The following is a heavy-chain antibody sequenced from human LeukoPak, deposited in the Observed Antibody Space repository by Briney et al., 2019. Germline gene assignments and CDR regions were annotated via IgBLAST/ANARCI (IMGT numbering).Heavy chain of an antibody. Sequence: AETLSLTCTVSGGSISSFYGSWIRQPPGKVLEWIGNNYNGGNTNYNPSLKSRVTISADTSKNQFSLRRRTLTAADTAVYYCASDSWLGSNRAFDYWGQGTLVTVSS. CDR1: GGSISSFY. CDR2: NYNGGNT. J-gene: IGHJ4*02. V-gene: IGHV4-59*01. D-gene: IGHD4-11*01. CDR3: ASDSWLGSNRAFDY.